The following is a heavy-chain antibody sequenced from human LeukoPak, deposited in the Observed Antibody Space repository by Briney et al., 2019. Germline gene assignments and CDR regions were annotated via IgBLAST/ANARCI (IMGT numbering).Heavy chain of an antibody. J-gene: IGHJ5*02. CDR3: ARAKYYYDSSGRIRAGNWFDP. D-gene: IGHD3-22*01. Sequence: SVKVSCKASGGTFSSYAISWVRQAPGQGLEWMGGIIPIFGTANYAQKFQGRVTITADKSTSTAYMELSSLRSEDTAVYYCARAKYYYDSSGRIRAGNWFDPWGQGTLVTVSS. CDR1: GGTFSSYA. CDR2: IIPIFGTA. V-gene: IGHV1-69*06.